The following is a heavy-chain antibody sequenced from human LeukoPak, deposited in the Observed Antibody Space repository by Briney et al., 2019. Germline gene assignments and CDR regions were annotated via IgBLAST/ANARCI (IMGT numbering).Heavy chain of an antibody. J-gene: IGHJ4*02. CDR2: IYSGDST. CDR1: GFTVSSNY. Sequence: PGGSLRLSCAASGFTVSSNYMSWVRQAPGKGLEWVSVIYSGDSTYYADSVKGRFTFSRDNSKNTLYLQMNSLRAEDTAVYYCARDIGSSASYWGQGTLVTVSS. CDR3: ARDIGSSASY. D-gene: IGHD1-26*01. V-gene: IGHV3-53*01.